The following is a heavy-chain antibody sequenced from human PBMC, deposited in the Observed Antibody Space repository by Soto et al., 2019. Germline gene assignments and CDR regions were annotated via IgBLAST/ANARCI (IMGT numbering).Heavy chain of an antibody. V-gene: IGHV1-2*04. Sequence: VASVKVSCKASGYTFTGYYMHWVRQAPGQGLEWMGWINPNSGGTNYAQKFQGWVTMTRDTSISTAYMELSRLRSDDTAVYYCARSLGYCSSTSCYNWFDPWGQGTLVTVSS. D-gene: IGHD2-2*01. CDR2: INPNSGGT. CDR3: ARSLGYCSSTSCYNWFDP. J-gene: IGHJ5*02. CDR1: GYTFTGYY.